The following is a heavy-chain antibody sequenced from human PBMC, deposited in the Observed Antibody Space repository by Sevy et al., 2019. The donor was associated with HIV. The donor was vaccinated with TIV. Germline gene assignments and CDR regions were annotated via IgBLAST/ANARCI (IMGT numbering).Heavy chain of an antibody. CDR1: GFSFSTYW. J-gene: IGHJ4*02. D-gene: IGHD2-8*02. Sequence: GGSLRLSCAASGFSFSTYWMHWVRQAPGKGLEWVANIKQDESEKWYVASVKGRFTISRDNAKNSVYLEMNSLRPEDTAIYYCAKGNTGSVDYWGQGTLVTVSS. V-gene: IGHV3-7*01. CDR3: AKGNTGSVDY. CDR2: IKQDESEK.